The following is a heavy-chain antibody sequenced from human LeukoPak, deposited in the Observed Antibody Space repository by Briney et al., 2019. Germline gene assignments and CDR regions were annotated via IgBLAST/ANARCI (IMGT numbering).Heavy chain of an antibody. D-gene: IGHD3-22*01. V-gene: IGHV3-21*01. Sequence: GGSLRLSCAAFAFTLVRNSMDWVRQDPGKGLEWVSSISSSRSYIYYADSVKGRFTISRDNAKNSLYLQMNSLRAADTAVYYCARDSSGYYDFDYWGQGTLVTVSS. J-gene: IGHJ4*02. CDR2: ISSSRSYI. CDR3: ARDSSGYYDFDY. CDR1: AFTLVRNS.